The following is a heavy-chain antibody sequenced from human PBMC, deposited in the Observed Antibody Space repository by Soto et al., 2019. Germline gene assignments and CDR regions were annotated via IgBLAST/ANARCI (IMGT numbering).Heavy chain of an antibody. CDR1: GGSISSYY. V-gene: IGHV4-4*07. CDR2: IYTSGST. D-gene: IGHD6-6*01. J-gene: IGHJ5*02. CDR3: ASTRQLGLLWWFDP. Sequence: KPSETLSLTCTVSGGSISSYYWSWIRQPAGKGLEWIGRIYTSGSTNYNPSLKSRVTMSVDTSKNQFSLKLSSVTAADTAVYYCASTRQLGLLWWFDPWGQGTRVTVSS.